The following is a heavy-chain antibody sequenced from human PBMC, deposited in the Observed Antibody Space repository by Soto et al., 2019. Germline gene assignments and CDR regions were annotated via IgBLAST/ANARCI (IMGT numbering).Heavy chain of an antibody. CDR3: AREEVSYGSETYYRVFVY. CDR1: GDSVDSRYY. Sequence: SETLSLTCTVSGDSVDSRYYWAWIRQPPGKGLEWIGTVSRRWSAYYSPSVKSRATISLDTSNNQFSLRLSSVTAADTAMYYCAREEVSYGSETYYRVFVYWGQGTRFTVPP. CDR2: VSRRWSA. D-gene: IGHD3-10*01. J-gene: IGHJ4*02. V-gene: IGHV4-38-2*02.